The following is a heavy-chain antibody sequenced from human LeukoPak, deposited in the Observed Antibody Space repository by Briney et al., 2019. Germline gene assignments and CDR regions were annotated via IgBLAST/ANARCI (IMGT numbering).Heavy chain of an antibody. CDR2: IKQDGGEI. Sequence: GGSLRLSCAASGFTFSSSWMTWVRQAPGKGLEWVASIKQDGGEIHYVDSVKGRFTISRDNAKNSLYLQMNSLTAEDTAVHYCVRAHHPGGWFDPWGQGTLVTVSS. J-gene: IGHJ5*02. CDR3: VRAHHPGGWFDP. V-gene: IGHV3-7*04. CDR1: GFTFSSSW. D-gene: IGHD3-10*01.